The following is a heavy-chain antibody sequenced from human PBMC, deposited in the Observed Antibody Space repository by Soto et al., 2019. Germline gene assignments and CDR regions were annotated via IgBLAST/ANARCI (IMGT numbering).Heavy chain of an antibody. CDR1: GFTFGNYW. CDR3: ARVRRRDWEMLQMVTYFYYGMDV. D-gene: IGHD1-26*01. Sequence: EVQLVESGGGLVQPGGSLRLSCAGSGFTFGNYWMNWVRQAPGKGLEWVANIKQDGSEKYYVDSVKGRFTISRDDDKNSLYLQMNSLGAEDTAVYYCARVRRRDWEMLQMVTYFYYGMDVWGQGTTVTVSS. CDR2: IKQDGSEK. V-gene: IGHV3-7*01. J-gene: IGHJ6*02.